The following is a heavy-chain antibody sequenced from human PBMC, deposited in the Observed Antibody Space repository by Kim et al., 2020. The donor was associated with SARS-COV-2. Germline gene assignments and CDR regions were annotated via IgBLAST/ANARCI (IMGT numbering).Heavy chain of an antibody. CDR3: ARLRYYYDSSGYYYFDY. J-gene: IGHJ4*02. CDR2: IYYSGST. Sequence: SETLSLTCTVSGGSISSSSYYWGWIRQPPGKGLEWIGSIYYSGSTYYNPSPKSRVTISVDTSKNQFSLKLSSVTAADTSVYYCARLRYYYDSSGYYYFDYWGQGTLVTVSS. D-gene: IGHD3-22*01. V-gene: IGHV4-39*01. CDR1: GGSISSSSYY.